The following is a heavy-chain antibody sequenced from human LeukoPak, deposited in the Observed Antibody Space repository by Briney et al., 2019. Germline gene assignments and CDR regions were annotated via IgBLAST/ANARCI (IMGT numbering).Heavy chain of an antibody. V-gene: IGHV3-21*01. J-gene: IGHJ4*02. CDR1: GFTFSSYS. CDR3: AREGYSSGRIPEPSGY. Sequence: GGSLRLSCAASGFTFSSYSMNWVRQAPGKGLEWVSSISSSSSYIYYADSVKGRFTISRDSAKNSLYLQMNSLRAEDTAVYYCAREGYSSGRIPEPSGYWGQGTLVTVSS. CDR2: ISSSSSYI. D-gene: IGHD6-19*01.